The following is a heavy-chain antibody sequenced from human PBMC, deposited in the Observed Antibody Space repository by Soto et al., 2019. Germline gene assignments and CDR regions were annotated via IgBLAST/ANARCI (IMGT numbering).Heavy chain of an antibody. V-gene: IGHV3-33*01. CDR3: ARAGGYEHDAFDI. D-gene: IGHD5-12*01. J-gene: IGHJ3*02. CDR1: GFTFSSYG. Sequence: QVQLVESGGGVVQPGRSLRLSCAASGFTFSSYGMHWVRQAPGKGLEWVAVIWYDGSNKYYADSVKGRFTISRDNSKNTLYLQMNSLRAEDTAVYYCARAGGYEHDAFDIWGQGTMVTVSS. CDR2: IWYDGSNK.